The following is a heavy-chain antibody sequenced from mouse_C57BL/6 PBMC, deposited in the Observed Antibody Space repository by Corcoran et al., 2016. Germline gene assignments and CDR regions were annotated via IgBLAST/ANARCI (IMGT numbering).Heavy chain of an antibody. J-gene: IGHJ2*01. CDR2: INPNNGGT. CDR3: AIITTVVALDY. CDR1: GYTFTDYY. D-gene: IGHD1-1*01. V-gene: IGHV1-26*01. Sequence: EVQLQQSGPELVKPGASVKISCKASGYTFTDYYMNWVKQSHGKSLEWIGDINPNNGGTSYNQKFKGKATLTVDKSSNTAYMELRSLTSEDSAVYYCAIITTVVALDYWGQGTTLTVSS.